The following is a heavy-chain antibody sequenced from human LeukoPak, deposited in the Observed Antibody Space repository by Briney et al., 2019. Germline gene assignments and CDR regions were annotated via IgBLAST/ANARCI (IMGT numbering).Heavy chain of an antibody. V-gene: IGHV3-48*03. CDR2: ISISGSTI. J-gene: IGHJ5*02. Sequence: PGGSLRLSCAASGFTFSSYEMNWVRQAPGKGLKWVSNISISGSTIYYADSVKGRFTISRDNAKNSLYLQMNSLRAEDTAVYYCARDSGWYTWFDPWGQGTLVTVSS. D-gene: IGHD6-19*01. CDR3: ARDSGWYTWFDP. CDR1: GFTFSSYE.